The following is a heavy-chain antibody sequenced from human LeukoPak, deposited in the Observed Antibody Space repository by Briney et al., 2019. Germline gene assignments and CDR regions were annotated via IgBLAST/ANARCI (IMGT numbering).Heavy chain of an antibody. D-gene: IGHD6-13*01. CDR2: IYHSGST. J-gene: IGHJ4*02. CDR3: ARVAAVEYMFYFDY. CDR1: GGSISSSNW. V-gene: IGHV4-4*02. Sequence: SETLSLTCAVSGGSISSSNWWSWVRQPPGKGLEWIGEIYHSGSTNYNPSLKSRVTMSVDKSKNQFSLKLSSVTAADTAVYYCARVAAVEYMFYFDYWGQGTLDTVSS.